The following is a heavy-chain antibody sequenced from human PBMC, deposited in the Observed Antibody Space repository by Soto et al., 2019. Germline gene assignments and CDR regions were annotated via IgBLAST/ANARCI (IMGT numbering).Heavy chain of an antibody. J-gene: IGHJ6*03. Sequence: PSETLSLTCTVSGGSISMYYWSWIRQPPGEGLVWIGYIYYSGSTNYNPSLKSRVTISVDTPKNQFSLKLSSVTAADTAVYYCARGKEFVGYYYYYMDVWGKGTTVT. V-gene: IGHV4-59*01. CDR2: IYYSGST. CDR3: ARGKEFVGYYYYYMDV. D-gene: IGHD3-10*01. CDR1: GGSISMYY.